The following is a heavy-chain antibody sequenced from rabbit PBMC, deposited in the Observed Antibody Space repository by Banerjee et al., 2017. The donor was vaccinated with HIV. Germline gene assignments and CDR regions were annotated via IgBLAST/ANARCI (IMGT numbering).Heavy chain of an antibody. Sequence: QEQLVESGGDLVKPGASLTLTCTASGFSFSSSYYMCWVRQAPGKGLEWIACIVAGSSGTTYYASWAKGRFTISKPSSTTVTLQMTSLTAADTATYFCARYVSNSGWGTYYFDLWGPGTLVTVS. J-gene: IGHJ4*01. D-gene: IGHD4-1*01. CDR2: IVAGSSGTT. V-gene: IGHV1S45*01. CDR3: ARYVSNSGWGTYYFDL. CDR1: GFSFSSSYY.